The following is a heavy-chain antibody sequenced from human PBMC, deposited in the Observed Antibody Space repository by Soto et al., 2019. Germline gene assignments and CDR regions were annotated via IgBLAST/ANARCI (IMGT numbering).Heavy chain of an antibody. CDR1: GFTFSSYS. D-gene: IGHD2-15*01. CDR2: ISSSSSYI. V-gene: IGHV3-21*01. J-gene: IGHJ3*02. Sequence: ESLKISCAASGFTFSSYSMNWVRQAPGKGLEWVSSISSSSSYIYYADSVKGRFTISRDNAKNSLYLQMNSLRAEDTAVYYCAREGYCSGGSCFDAFDIWGQATMVTVSS. CDR3: AREGYCSGGSCFDAFDI.